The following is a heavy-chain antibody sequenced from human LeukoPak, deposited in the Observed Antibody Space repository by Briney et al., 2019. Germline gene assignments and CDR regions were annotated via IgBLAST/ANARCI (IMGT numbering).Heavy chain of an antibody. CDR3: ARVEGYNYGYGFDY. V-gene: IGHV4-59*01. CDR1: GGSISSYY. D-gene: IGHD5-18*01. CDR2: IYYSGST. Sequence: SETLSLTCTVSGGSISSYYWSWIRQPPGKGLEWIGYIYYSGSTNYSPFLKSRVTISADTSKNQFSLKLSSVAAADTAVYYCARVEGYNYGYGFDYWGQGTLVTVSS. J-gene: IGHJ4*02.